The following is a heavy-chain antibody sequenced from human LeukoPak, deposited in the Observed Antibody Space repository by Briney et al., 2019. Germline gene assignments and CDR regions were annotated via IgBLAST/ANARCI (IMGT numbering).Heavy chain of an antibody. CDR3: ARGRGFDY. D-gene: IGHD3-10*01. CDR1: GGSFSGYY. Sequence: SETLSLTCAVYGGSFSGYYWSWIRQPPGKGLEWIGEINHSGSTNHNPSLKSRVTISVDTSKNQFSLKLSSVTAADTAVYYCARGRGFDYWGQGTLVTVSS. V-gene: IGHV4-34*01. J-gene: IGHJ4*02. CDR2: INHSGST.